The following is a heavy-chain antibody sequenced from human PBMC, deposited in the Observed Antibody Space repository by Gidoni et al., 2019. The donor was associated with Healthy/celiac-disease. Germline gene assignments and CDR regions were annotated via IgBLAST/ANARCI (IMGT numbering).Heavy chain of an antibody. CDR1: GGTFSSYA. V-gene: IGHV1-69*04. D-gene: IGHD3-10*01. CDR2: IIPILGIA. J-gene: IGHJ4*02. CDR3: AREAVQVVIADY. Sequence: QVQLVQSGAAVKKPGSSVQGSCKASGGTFSSYAISWVRQAPGQGLEWMGSIIPILGIANYAQKFQGRVTITADKSTSTSYMELSSLRSEDTAVYYCAREAVQVVIADYWGQGTLVTVSS.